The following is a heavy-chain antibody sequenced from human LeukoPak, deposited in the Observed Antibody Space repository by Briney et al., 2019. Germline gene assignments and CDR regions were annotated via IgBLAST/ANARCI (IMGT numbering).Heavy chain of an antibody. V-gene: IGHV3-7*04. CDR3: ARSSGTYHFDY. CDR1: GFTFKNYW. CDR2: IKQDGSEK. D-gene: IGHD1-26*01. J-gene: IGHJ4*02. Sequence: GGSLRLSCAASGFTFKNYWMSWVRQAPAPGKGLEWVANIKQDGSEKYYVDSVKGRFTISRDNAKNSLYLHMNSLRAEDTNVYYCARSSGTYHFDYWGQGTLVTVSS.